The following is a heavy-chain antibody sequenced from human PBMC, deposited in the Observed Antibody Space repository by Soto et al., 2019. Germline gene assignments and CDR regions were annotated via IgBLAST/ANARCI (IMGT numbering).Heavy chain of an antibody. CDR1: GFTFSSYA. J-gene: IGHJ6*02. CDR2: ISYDGSNK. D-gene: IGHD2-21*02. CDR3: AKVAQGDPLISDYGMDV. Sequence: LRLSCAASGFTFSSYAMHWVRQAPGKGLEWVAVISYDGSNKYYADSVKGRFTISRDNSKNTLYLQMNSLRAEGTAVYYCAKVAQGDPLISDYGMDVWGQGTTVTVSS. V-gene: IGHV3-30-3*01.